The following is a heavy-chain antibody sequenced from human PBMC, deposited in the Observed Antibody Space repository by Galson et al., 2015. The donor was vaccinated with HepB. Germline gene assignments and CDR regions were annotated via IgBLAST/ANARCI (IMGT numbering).Heavy chain of an antibody. D-gene: IGHD6-19*01. J-gene: IGHJ5*01. CDR1: GFTVSGNY. CDR3: ARDGSGWSEC. Sequence: SLRLSCAASGFTVSGNYMTWVRQAPGKGLEWVSLIYSDGSTDFADSVKGRFTISRDNVRNSLYLQMNDLRVEDTAVYYCARDGSGWSECWGQGTLVTVSS. V-gene: IGHV3-66*01. CDR2: IYSDGST.